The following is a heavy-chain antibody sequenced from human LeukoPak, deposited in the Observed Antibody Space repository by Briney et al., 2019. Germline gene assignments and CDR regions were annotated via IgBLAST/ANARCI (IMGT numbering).Heavy chain of an antibody. CDR3: ARDAVLMVYASRWFDP. D-gene: IGHD2-8*01. CDR2: ISAYNGNT. CDR1: GYIFTSYG. J-gene: IGHJ5*02. V-gene: IGHV1-18*01. Sequence: ASVKVSCKASGYIFTSYGISWVRQAPGQGLEWMGWISAYNGNTNYAQKLQGRVTMTTDTSTSTAYMELRSLRSDDTAVYYCARDAVLMVYASRWFDPWGQGTLVTVSS.